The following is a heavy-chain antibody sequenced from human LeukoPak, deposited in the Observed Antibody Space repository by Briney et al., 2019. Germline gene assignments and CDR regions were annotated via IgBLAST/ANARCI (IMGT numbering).Heavy chain of an antibody. CDR3: ARETGERITIFGVVTDVNWYFDL. D-gene: IGHD3-3*01. Sequence: NSSETLSLTCTVSGGSISSYYWSWIRQPPGKGLEWIGYIYYSGSTNYNPSLKSRVTISVDTSKNQFSLKLSSVTAADTAVYYCARETGERITIFGVVTDVNWYFDLWGRGTLVTVSS. V-gene: IGHV4-59*01. CDR1: GGSISSYY. J-gene: IGHJ2*01. CDR2: IYYSGST.